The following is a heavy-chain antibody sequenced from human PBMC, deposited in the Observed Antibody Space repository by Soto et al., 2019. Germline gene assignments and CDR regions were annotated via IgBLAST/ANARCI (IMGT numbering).Heavy chain of an antibody. CDR3: ARYNSYAIDY. J-gene: IGHJ4*02. D-gene: IGHD2-8*01. Sequence: RSLTCTVSGTSISSYYWSWIRQPPGKGLEWIANIHYSGTTNYNPSLASRVTLSVDTSKNKFSLKMTSVTAADRAMYFCARYNSYAIDYWGRGTMATVSS. V-gene: IGHV4-59*01. CDR2: IHYSGTT. CDR1: GTSISSYY.